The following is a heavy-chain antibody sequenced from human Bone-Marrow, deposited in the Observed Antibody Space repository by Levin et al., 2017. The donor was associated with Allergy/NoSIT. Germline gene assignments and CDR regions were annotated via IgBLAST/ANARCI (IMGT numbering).Heavy chain of an antibody. J-gene: IGHJ3*01. CDR2: IKDKVEGGTK. D-gene: IGHD3-16*01. V-gene: IGHV3-15*01. Sequence: PGGSLRLSCVVSDFNFEKAWMSWVRQAPGKGPEWVARIKDKVEGGTKDYAPPVRGRFTISRDDSRNTLYLQMNSLRAEDTALYYCNTLLSRGIFDFWGRGTMVLVSS. CDR3: NTLLSRGIFDF. CDR1: DFNFEKAW.